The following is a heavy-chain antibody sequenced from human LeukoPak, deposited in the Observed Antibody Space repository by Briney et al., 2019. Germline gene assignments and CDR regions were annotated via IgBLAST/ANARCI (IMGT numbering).Heavy chain of an antibody. CDR1: GFTFKDYY. J-gene: IGHJ4*02. Sequence: GGSLRLSCVASGFTFKDYYMSWIRQAPGKGLEWLSCISSSGVNIYYADSLKGRFTISRDNAKNSLYLQITSLRAEDTAAYYCARSQGPEYYFDYWGQGTLVAASS. CDR3: ARSQGPEYYFDY. D-gene: IGHD1-14*01. CDR2: ISSSGVNI. V-gene: IGHV3-11*04.